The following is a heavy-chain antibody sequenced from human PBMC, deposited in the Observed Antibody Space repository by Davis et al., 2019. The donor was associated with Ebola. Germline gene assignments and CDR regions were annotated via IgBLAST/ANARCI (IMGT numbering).Heavy chain of an antibody. CDR1: GYRFTSYW. J-gene: IGHJ4*02. V-gene: IGHV5-51*01. D-gene: IGHD4-17*01. Sequence: PGGSLRLSCKGSGYRFTSYWIGWVRQMPGKGLEWMGIIYPGDSDTRYNPSFQGQVTISADRSINTAYLQWSSLKASDTAMYYCARRGPNYGDYVDYWGQGTLVTVSS. CDR2: IYPGDSDT. CDR3: ARRGPNYGDYVDY.